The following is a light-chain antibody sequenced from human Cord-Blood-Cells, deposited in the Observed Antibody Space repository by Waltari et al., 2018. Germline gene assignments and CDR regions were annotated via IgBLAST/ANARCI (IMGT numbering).Light chain of an antibody. CDR2: AAS. J-gene: IGKJ2*03. V-gene: IGKV1-39*01. CDR1: QSISSY. CDR3: QQSYSTPYS. Sequence: DIQMPQSQSPLSASVDAREPITCRASQSISSYLNWYQQKPGKAPKLLIYAASSLQSGVPSRFSGSGSGTDFTLTISSLQPEDFATYYCQQSYSTPYSFGQGTKLEIK.